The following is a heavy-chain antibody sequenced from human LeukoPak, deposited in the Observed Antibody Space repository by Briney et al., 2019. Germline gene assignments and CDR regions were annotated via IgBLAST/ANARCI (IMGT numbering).Heavy chain of an antibody. CDR3: ARGGSSWYDY. CDR2: ISQSGST. Sequence: PSETLSLTCAVSGASISSSGYSWSWLRQPPGKGLEWIGYISQSGSTYYNPSLKSRVTISVDRSKNQFSLKLSSVTAADTAVYYCARGGSSWYDYWGQGTLVTVSS. J-gene: IGHJ4*02. CDR1: GASISSSGYS. V-gene: IGHV4-30-2*01. D-gene: IGHD6-13*01.